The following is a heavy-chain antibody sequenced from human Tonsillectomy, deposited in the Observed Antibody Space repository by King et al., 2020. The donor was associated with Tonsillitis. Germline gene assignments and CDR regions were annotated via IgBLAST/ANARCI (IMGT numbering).Heavy chain of an antibody. Sequence: VQLQQWGAGLLKPSETLSLTCGVYGGSFSGYYWTWIRQPPGKGLEWIGEINHRGTTNSNPSLKSRVSVSVDTSKNQFSLKVNSVTAADTAVYYCARGYVGFDYWGQGTLVIVSS. V-gene: IGHV4-34*01. CDR3: ARGYVGFDY. CDR1: GGSFSGYY. J-gene: IGHJ4*02. CDR2: INHRGTT. D-gene: IGHD2-15*01.